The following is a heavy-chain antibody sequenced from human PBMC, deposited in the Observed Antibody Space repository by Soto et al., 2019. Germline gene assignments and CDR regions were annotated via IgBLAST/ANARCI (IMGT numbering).Heavy chain of an antibody. CDR2: ISGSGGST. D-gene: IGHD3-22*01. Sequence: PGGSLRLSCAASGFTFSSYAMSWVRQAPGKGLEWVSGISGSGGSTYYADSVKGRFTISRDNSKNTLYLQMNSLRAEDTAVYYFSKKPPEYYDSSGSNSFFDYWGQGTLVTVSS. J-gene: IGHJ4*02. CDR1: GFTFSSYA. CDR3: SKKPPEYYDSSGSNSFFDY. V-gene: IGHV3-23*01.